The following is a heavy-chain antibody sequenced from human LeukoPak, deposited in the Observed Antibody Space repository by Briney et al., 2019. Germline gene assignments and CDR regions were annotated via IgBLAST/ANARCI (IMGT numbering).Heavy chain of an antibody. CDR2: INPNSGGT. D-gene: IGHD3-22*01. J-gene: IGHJ4*02. V-gene: IGHV1-2*06. CDR1: AYTFTGYY. CDR3: AIPYDSSGYYDFGY. Sequence: ASVKVSCKLSAYTFTGYYMHWVRQAPGQGLEWMGRINPNSGGTNYAQKFQGRVTMTRDTSISTAYMELSRLRSDDTAVYYCAIPYDSSGYYDFGYWGQGTLVTVSA.